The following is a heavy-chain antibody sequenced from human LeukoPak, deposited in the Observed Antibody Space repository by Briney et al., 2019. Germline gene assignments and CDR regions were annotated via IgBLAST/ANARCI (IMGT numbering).Heavy chain of an antibody. CDR3: ARDPLGPVGYGMDV. CDR1: DGSFSGYY. D-gene: IGHD3-16*01. V-gene: IGHV4-34*01. J-gene: IGHJ6*02. CDR2: INHSGST. Sequence: SETLSLTCAVYDGSFSGYYWSWIRQPPGKGLEWIGEINHSGSTNYNPSLKSRVTISVDTSKNQFSLKLSSVTAADTAVYYCARDPLGPVGYGMDVWGQGTTVTVSS.